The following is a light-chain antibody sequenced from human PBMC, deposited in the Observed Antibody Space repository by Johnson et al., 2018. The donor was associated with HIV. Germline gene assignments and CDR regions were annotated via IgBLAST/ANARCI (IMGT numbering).Light chain of an antibody. V-gene: IGLV1-51*02. CDR2: ENN. J-gene: IGLJ1*01. CDR3: GTWETGLSAYV. CDR1: SSNIGNNY. Sequence: QSVLTQPPSVSAAPGQKVSISCSGSSSNIGNNYVSWYRQLPGTAPKVLIYENNKRPSGIPDRFSGSKSDTSATLALTGLQTGDEAEYYCGTWETGLSAYVFGTGTKVTVL.